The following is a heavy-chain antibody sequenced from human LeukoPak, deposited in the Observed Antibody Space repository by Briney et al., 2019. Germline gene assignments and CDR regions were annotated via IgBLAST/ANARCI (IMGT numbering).Heavy chain of an antibody. CDR1: GGSISSGGYY. Sequence: SETLSLTCTVSGGSISSGGYYWSWIRQPPGKGLEWIGYIYHSGSTYYNPSLKSRVTISVDRSKNQFSLKLSSVTAADTAEYYCARGVGRGAGFVVVPAAIPVDDAFDIWGQGTMVTVSS. CDR2: IYHSGST. J-gene: IGHJ3*02. D-gene: IGHD2-2*02. CDR3: ARGVGRGAGFVVVPAAIPVDDAFDI. V-gene: IGHV4-30-2*01.